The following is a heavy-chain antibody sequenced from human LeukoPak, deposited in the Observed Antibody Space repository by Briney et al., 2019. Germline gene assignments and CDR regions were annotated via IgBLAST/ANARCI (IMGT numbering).Heavy chain of an antibody. J-gene: IGHJ4*02. D-gene: IGHD4-17*01. Sequence: GGSLRLSCAASGFTFSSYAMSWVRQAPGKGLEWVSAISGSGGSTYYADSVKGRFTISRDNAKNSLYLQMNSLRAEDTAVYYCARGPGATVTKSGFKVPRFDYWGQGTLVTVSS. CDR3: ARGPGATVTKSGFKVPRFDY. CDR1: GFTFSSYA. V-gene: IGHV3-23*01. CDR2: ISGSGGST.